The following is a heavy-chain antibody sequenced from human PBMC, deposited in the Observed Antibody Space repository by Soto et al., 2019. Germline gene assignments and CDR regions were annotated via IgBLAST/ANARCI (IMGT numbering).Heavy chain of an antibody. D-gene: IGHD2-2*01. J-gene: IGHJ6*02. CDR1: GYTFTRYW. V-gene: IGHV5-10-1*01. CDR3: ARLVVPGARMDV. Sequence: GESLKICCKGSGYTFTRYWIRWVRQMPGKGLELIGRSDPSDSYTTYNPSFQGHVSISADKSITTAFLQWSSLQASDTAMYFCARLVVPGARMDVGGQGTTVTVSS. CDR2: SDPSDSYT.